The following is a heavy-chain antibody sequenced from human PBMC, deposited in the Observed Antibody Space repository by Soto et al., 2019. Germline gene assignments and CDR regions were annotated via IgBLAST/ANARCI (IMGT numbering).Heavy chain of an antibody. D-gene: IGHD6-19*01. CDR3: ARGTQWLNWFDP. V-gene: IGHV3-48*01. Sequence: EVQLVESGGGLVQPGGSLRLSCAASGFTFSNYSMNWVRQAPGKGLEWVSYISSSTIYYADSVKGRFTISRDNAKNSLYLQMNSLRAEDTAVYYCARGTQWLNWFDPWGQGTLVTVSS. J-gene: IGHJ5*02. CDR2: ISSSTI. CDR1: GFTFSNYS.